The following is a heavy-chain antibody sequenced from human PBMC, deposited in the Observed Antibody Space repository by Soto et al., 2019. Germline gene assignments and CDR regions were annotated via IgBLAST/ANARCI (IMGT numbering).Heavy chain of an antibody. D-gene: IGHD3-22*01. CDR1: GYSFTSYW. CDR3: ARDSSEDSSGYYYSYYYYGMDV. Sequence: LGESLKISCKGSGYSFTSYWISWVRQMPGKGLEWMGRIDPSDSYTNYSPSFQGHVTISADKSISTAYLQWSSLKASDTAMCYCARDSSEDSSGYYYSYYYYGMDVWGQGTTVTVSS. CDR2: IDPSDSYT. V-gene: IGHV5-10-1*01. J-gene: IGHJ6*02.